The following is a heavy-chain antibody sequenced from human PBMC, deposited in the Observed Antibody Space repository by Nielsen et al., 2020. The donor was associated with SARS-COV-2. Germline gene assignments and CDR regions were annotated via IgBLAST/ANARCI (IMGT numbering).Heavy chain of an antibody. CDR3: ARGNDILTGYYRGSYGMDV. Sequence: WLRQAPGQGLEWMGWINTNTGNPTYAQGFTGRFVFSLDTSVSTAYLQISSLKAEDTAVYYCARGNDILTGYYRGSYGMDVWGQGTTVTVSS. D-gene: IGHD3-9*01. CDR2: INTNTGNP. V-gene: IGHV7-4-1*02. J-gene: IGHJ6*02.